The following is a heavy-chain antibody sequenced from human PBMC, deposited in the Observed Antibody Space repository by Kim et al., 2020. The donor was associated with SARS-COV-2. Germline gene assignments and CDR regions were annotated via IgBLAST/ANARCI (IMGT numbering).Heavy chain of an antibody. CDR1: GFTFSNAW. CDR2: IQSKTTGGTI. J-gene: IGHJ6*02. CDR3: YCFATDL. Sequence: GGSLRLSCAASGFTFSNAWMTWVRQAPGKGLEWVGRIQSKTTGGTIDYAAPVKGRFTISRDDSENMLFLQMNSLKTEDTAVYYCYCFATDLWGQGTTVTVSS. V-gene: IGHV3-15*05.